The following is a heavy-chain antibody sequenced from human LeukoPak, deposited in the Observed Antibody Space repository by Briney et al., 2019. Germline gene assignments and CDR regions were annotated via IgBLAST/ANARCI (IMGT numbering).Heavy chain of an antibody. Sequence: GGSLRLSCAASGFIFNNYAMSWVRQAPGKGLEWVSAITDSGGDTYHADSVKGRFTISRDNSRNTLYLQMNGLRVEDSAVYHCAEGSQSSRPYYFDFWGQGTLVTVSS. J-gene: IGHJ4*02. D-gene: IGHD6-19*01. CDR1: GFIFNNYA. V-gene: IGHV3-23*01. CDR3: AEGSQSSRPYYFDF. CDR2: ITDSGGDT.